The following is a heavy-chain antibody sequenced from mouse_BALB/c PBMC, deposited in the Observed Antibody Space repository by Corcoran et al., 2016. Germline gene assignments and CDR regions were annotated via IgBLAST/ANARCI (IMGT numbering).Heavy chain of an antibody. CDR1: GYSFTDYI. J-gene: IGHJ4*01. D-gene: IGHD1-1*02. Sequence: EIQLQQTGPELVKPGASVKISCKASGYSFTDYIMLWVKQSHGKSLEWIGNINPYYGSTSYNLKFKGKATLTVDKSSSTAYMQLNSLTSEDSAVYYCARGDGRRAMDYWGQGTSVTVSS. CDR3: ARGDGRRAMDY. CDR2: INPYYGST. V-gene: IGHV1-39*01.